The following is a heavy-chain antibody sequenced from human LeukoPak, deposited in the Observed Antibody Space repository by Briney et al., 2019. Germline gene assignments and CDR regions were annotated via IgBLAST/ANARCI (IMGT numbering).Heavy chain of an antibody. CDR2: INPSGGST. J-gene: IGHJ4*02. CDR1: GYTFTSCH. V-gene: IGHV1-46*03. D-gene: IGHD3-10*01. Sequence: ASVKVSCKASGYTFTSCHMHWVRQAPGQGLEWMGIINPSGGSTSYAQKFQGRVTITRDTSTSTVYMELSSLRSEDTAVYYCARTVRYGYYFDYWGRGTLVTVSS. CDR3: ARTVRYGYYFDY.